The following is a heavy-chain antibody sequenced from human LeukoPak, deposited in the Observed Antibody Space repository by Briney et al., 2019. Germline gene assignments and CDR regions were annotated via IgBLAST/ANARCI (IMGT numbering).Heavy chain of an antibody. V-gene: IGHV4-39*01. CDR2: IYYSGST. CDR3: ARLVCGGGSCPAEFDY. Sequence: SETLSLTCIVPGGSISSGGHYWGWIRHPPGKGLEWIGSIYYSGSTYYNPSLNSRVTIFIDMSKNQFSLKLSSVTATDTAVYYCARLVCGGGSCPAEFDYWGQGILVTVSS. D-gene: IGHD2-15*01. CDR1: GGSISSGGHY. J-gene: IGHJ4*02.